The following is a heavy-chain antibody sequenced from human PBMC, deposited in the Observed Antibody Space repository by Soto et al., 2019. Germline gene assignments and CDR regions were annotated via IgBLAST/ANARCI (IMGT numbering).Heavy chain of an antibody. V-gene: IGHV1-69*13. Sequence: ASVKVSCKASGGTFSSYAISWVRQAPGQGLEWMGGIIPIFGTANYAQKFQGRVTITADESTSTAYMELSSLRSEDTAVYYCARGTGRIFSPDALRDYYYYYGMDVWGQGTTVTVSS. D-gene: IGHD3-9*01. J-gene: IGHJ6*02. CDR2: IIPIFGTA. CDR1: GGTFSSYA. CDR3: ARGTGRIFSPDALRDYYYYYGMDV.